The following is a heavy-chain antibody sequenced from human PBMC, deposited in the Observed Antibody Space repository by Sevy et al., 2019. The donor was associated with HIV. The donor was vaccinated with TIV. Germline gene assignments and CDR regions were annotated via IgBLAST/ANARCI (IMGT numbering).Heavy chain of an antibody. Sequence: GGSLRLSCAASGFTVSSNYMSWVRQAPGKGLEWVSVIYSGGSTYYADSVKGRFTISRHNSKNTLYLQMNSLRAEGTAVYYCARGSYNLFDYWGQGTLVTVSS. D-gene: IGHD1-20*01. V-gene: IGHV3-53*01. J-gene: IGHJ4*02. CDR1: GFTVSSNY. CDR2: IYSGGST. CDR3: ARGSYNLFDY.